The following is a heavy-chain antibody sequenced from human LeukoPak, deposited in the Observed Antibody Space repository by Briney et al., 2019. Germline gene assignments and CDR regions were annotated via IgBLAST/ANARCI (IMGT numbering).Heavy chain of an antibody. CDR1: GGSFSGYY. CDR3: ARLRDWFDP. V-gene: IGHV4-34*01. J-gene: IGHJ5*02. CDR2: INHSGST. Sequence: TETLSLTCAVYGGSFSGYYWSWIRQPPGKGLEWIGEINHSGSTNYNPSLKSRVTISVDTSKNQFSLKLSSVTAADTAVYYCARLRDWFDPWGQGTLVTVSS.